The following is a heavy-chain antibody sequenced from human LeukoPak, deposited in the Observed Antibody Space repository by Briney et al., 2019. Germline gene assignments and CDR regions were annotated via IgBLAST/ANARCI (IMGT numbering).Heavy chain of an antibody. V-gene: IGHV3-33*01. CDR1: GFTFSSYG. CDR2: IWYDGSNK. J-gene: IGHJ5*02. CDR3: ARERGWLNDYNWFDP. D-gene: IGHD3-22*01. Sequence: GRSLRPSCAASGFTFSSYGMHWVRQAPGKGLEWVAVIWYDGSNKYYADSVKGRFTISRDNSKNTLYLQMNSLRDEDTAVYYCARERGWLNDYNWFDPWGQGTLVTVSS.